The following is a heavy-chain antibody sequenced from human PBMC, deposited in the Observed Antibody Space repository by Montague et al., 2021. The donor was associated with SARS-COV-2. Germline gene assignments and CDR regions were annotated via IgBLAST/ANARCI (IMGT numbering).Heavy chain of an antibody. Sequence: SETLSLTCTVSGASISSGSYFWAWIRQPPGKGLEWIGGMSHSGTSYYNLSLNTRATMSVDTSGNQFSLRLTSVTAADTASYFCARRGVLDFYESAGYKYIWWFDSWGQGILVTVSS. V-gene: IGHV4-39*01. CDR3: ARRGVLDFYESAGYKYIWWFDS. CDR1: GASISSGSYF. CDR2: MSHSGTS. J-gene: IGHJ5*01. D-gene: IGHD3-22*01.